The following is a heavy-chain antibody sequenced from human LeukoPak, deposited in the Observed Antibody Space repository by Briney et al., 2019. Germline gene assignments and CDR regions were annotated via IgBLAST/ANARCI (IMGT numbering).Heavy chain of an antibody. CDR3: ARRGIGVAGEAHTFDY. V-gene: IGHV5-51*01. CDR1: GYSFTSYW. CDR2: IYPGDSDT. Sequence: GESLQISCKGSGYSFTSYWIGWVRQMPGKGLEWMGIIYPGDSDTRYSPSFQGQVTISADKSISTAYLQWSSLKASDTAMYYCARRGIGVAGEAHTFDYWGQGTLVTVSS. J-gene: IGHJ4*02. D-gene: IGHD6-19*01.